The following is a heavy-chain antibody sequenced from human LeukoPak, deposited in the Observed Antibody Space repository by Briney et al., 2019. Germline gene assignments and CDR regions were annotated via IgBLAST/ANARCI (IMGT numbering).Heavy chain of an antibody. CDR1: GYTFTSYG. CDR2: ISAYNGNT. Sequence: ASVKVSCKASGYTFTSYGISWVRQAPGQGLEWMGWISAYNGNTNYAQKLQGRVTMTTDTSTSTAYMELRSLRSDDTAVYYCARVGRFGELLLPTYYFDYWGQGTLVTVSS. CDR3: ARVGRFGELLLPTYYFDY. V-gene: IGHV1-18*01. D-gene: IGHD3-10*01. J-gene: IGHJ4*02.